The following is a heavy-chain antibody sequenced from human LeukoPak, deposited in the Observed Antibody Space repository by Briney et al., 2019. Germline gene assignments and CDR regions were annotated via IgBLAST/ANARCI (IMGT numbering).Heavy chain of an antibody. CDR1: GYSISSGYY. CDR2: IYHSGST. CDR3: ARWSSGSYDGFDY. D-gene: IGHD3-10*01. V-gene: IGHV4-38-2*01. Sequence: SETLSLTCAVSGYSISSGYYWGWIRQPPGKGLEWIGSIYHSGSTYYNPSLKSRVTISVDTSKNQFSLKLSSVTAADTAVHYCARWSSGSYDGFDYWGQGTLVTVSS. J-gene: IGHJ4*02.